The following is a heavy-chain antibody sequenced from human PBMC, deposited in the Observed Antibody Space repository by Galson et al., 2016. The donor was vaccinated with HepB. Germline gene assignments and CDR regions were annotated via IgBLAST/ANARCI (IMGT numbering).Heavy chain of an antibody. CDR3: ARDRNFKLTWIQLRKRGTGDGFDY. V-gene: IGHV6-1*01. J-gene: IGHJ4*02. CDR2: TYYRSEWYN. D-gene: IGHD5-18*01. Sequence: CAISGDSVSSNSVAWNWIRQSPSRGLEWLGRTYYRSEWYNDYAVSVKSRITINPDTSKNQFSLQLNSVTPEDTALYYCARDRNFKLTWIQLRKRGTGDGFDYWAREPWSPSPQ. CDR1: GDSVSSNSVA.